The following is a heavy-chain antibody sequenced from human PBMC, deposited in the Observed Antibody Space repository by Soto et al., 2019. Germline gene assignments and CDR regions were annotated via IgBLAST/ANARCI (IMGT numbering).Heavy chain of an antibody. V-gene: IGHV4-59*01. D-gene: IGHD3-3*01. J-gene: IGHJ6*03. CDR3: ARDSFWSGYYKERLYYYYYMDV. CDR1: GGSIRGYY. Sequence: SETLSLTCTVSGGSIRGYYWSWIRQPPGKGLEWIGYIYYSGSTNYNPSLKSRVTISVDTSKNQFSLKLSSVTAADTAVYYCARDSFWSGYYKERLYYYYYMDVWGKGTTVTVSS. CDR2: IYYSGST.